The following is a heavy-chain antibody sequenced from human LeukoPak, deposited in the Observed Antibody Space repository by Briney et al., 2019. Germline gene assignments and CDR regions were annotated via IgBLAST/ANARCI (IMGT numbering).Heavy chain of an antibody. CDR3: VRDGGVVPVAMRDAFDI. D-gene: IGHD2-2*01. CDR1: GFTFSTHS. CDR2: ISYSGSYI. J-gene: IGHJ3*02. V-gene: IGHV3-21*01. Sequence: GGSLRLSCAASGFTFSTHSMNWVRQAPGKGLEWVSSISYSGSYIYYTDSVKGRFTISRDNSKNSLYLQMNSRRAEDTAMYHCVRDGGVVPVAMRDAFDIWGRGTMVTVSS.